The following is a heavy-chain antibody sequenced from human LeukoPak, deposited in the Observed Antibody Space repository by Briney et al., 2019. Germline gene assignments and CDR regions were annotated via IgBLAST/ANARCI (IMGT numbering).Heavy chain of an antibody. D-gene: IGHD6-6*01. J-gene: IGHJ5*02. V-gene: IGHV4-39*01. CDR3: ARYSSSSGWFDP. CDR1: GGSISSSDYY. CDR2: IYYSGST. Sequence: KPSETLSLTCTVSGGSISSSDYYWVWIRQPPGEGPEWIGNIYYSGSTWYTPSLKSRVTISVDTSKNQFSLKLSSVTAADTAVYFCARYSSSSGWFDPWGQGTLVTVSS.